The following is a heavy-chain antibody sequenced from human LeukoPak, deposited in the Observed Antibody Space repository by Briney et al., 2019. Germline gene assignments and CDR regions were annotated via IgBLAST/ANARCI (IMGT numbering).Heavy chain of an antibody. CDR2: ISSSSSYI. D-gene: IGHD1-26*01. J-gene: IGHJ4*02. CDR3: ARDYPRVGATLALLYY. V-gene: IGHV3-11*06. Sequence: GGSLRLSCAASGLTFSDYYMTWIRQAPGKGLEWVSSISSSSSYIYYADSVKGRFTISRDNAKNSLYLQMNSLRAEDTAVYYCARDYPRVGATLALLYYWGQGTLVTVSS. CDR1: GLTFSDYY.